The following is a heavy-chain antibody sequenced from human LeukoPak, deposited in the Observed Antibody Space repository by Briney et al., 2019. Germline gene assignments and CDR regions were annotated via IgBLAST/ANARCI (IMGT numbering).Heavy chain of an antibody. CDR2: INHSGST. V-gene: IGHV4-34*01. CDR3: ARGKMYQHAFDI. Sequence: SETLSLTCAVYGGSFSGYYWNWIRQPPGKGLEWIGEINHSGSTNYNPSLKSRVTISVDTSKNQFSLKLSSVTAADTAVYYCARGKMYQHAFDIWGQGTMVTVSS. J-gene: IGHJ3*02. D-gene: IGHD2-8*01. CDR1: GGSFSGYY.